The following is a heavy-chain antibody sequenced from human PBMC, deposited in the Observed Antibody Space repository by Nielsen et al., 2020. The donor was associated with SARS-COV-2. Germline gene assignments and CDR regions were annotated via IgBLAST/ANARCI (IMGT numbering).Heavy chain of an antibody. CDR1: GFTFSSYG. J-gene: IGHJ3*02. D-gene: IGHD2-8*01. CDR2: ISYDGSNK. Sequence: GESLKISCAASGFTFSSYGMHWVRQAPGKGLEWVAVISYDGSNKYYADSAKGRFTISRDNSKNTLYLQMNSLRAEDTAVYYCAKGTYCTNGVCYRGDAFDIWGQGTMVTVSS. V-gene: IGHV3-30*18. CDR3: AKGTYCTNGVCYRGDAFDI.